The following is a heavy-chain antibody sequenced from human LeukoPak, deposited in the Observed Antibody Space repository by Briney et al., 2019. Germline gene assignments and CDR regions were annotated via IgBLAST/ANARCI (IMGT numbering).Heavy chain of an antibody. CDR1: GGSFSDYY. D-gene: IGHD3-3*01. CDR2: VHLDGRT. CDR3: AREGGFYRPLDY. Sequence: SETLSLTCAVYGGSFSDYYWSWVRQPPGKGLEWIGEVHLDGRTNYNPSLESRLTMSVDVSENQVSLKLTSVTAADTAVYYCAREGGFYRPLDYSGQGTLVTVSS. V-gene: IGHV4-34*10. J-gene: IGHJ4*02.